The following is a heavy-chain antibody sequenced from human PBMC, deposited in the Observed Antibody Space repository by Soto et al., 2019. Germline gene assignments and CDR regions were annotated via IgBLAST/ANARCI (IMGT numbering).Heavy chain of an antibody. V-gene: IGHV1-24*01. CDR1: GYTLTELS. CDR2: FDPEDGET. J-gene: IGHJ4*02. CDR3: ATVLFSPTTVTDEDLDV. D-gene: IGHD4-17*01. Sequence: ASVKVSCKVSGYTLTELSMHWVRQAPGKGLEWMGGFDPEDGETIYAQKFQGRVTMTEDTSTDTAYMELSSLRSEDTAVYYCATVLFSPTTVTDEDLDVWGQGTLVTVSS.